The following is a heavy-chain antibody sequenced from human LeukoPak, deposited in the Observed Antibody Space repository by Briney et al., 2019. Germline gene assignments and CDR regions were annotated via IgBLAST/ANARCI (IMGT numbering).Heavy chain of an antibody. Sequence: PSQTLFLTCAVSGGSISSGGYSWSWIRQPPGKGLEWIGYIYHSGSTYYNPSLKSRVTISVDRSKNQFSLKLSSVTAADTAVYYCARADIGLSFFDYWGQGTLVTVCS. V-gene: IGHV4-30-2*01. CDR3: ARADIGLSFFDY. CDR2: IYHSGST. J-gene: IGHJ4*02. CDR1: GGSISSGGYS.